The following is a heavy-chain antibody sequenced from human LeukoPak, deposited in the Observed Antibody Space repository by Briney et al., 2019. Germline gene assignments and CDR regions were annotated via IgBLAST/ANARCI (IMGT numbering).Heavy chain of an antibody. V-gene: IGHV3-48*01. CDR1: GFTFSRYR. Sequence: GGSLRLSCAASGFTFSRYRMNWVRQAPGKGLEWASYISSRDGTKYNADSVKGRFTISRDKAKNSLYLQMNSLRAEDTAVYYCARDVADGNDIAFDIWGQGTMVTVSS. CDR3: ARDVADGNDIAFDI. CDR2: ISSRDGTK. J-gene: IGHJ3*02. D-gene: IGHD4-23*01.